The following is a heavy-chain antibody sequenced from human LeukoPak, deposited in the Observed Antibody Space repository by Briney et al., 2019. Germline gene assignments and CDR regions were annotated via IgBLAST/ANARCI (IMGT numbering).Heavy chain of an antibody. CDR1: GFTFSSYW. CDR2: IKQDGSEK. V-gene: IGHV3-7*01. Sequence: PGGSLRLSCVASGFTFSSYWMSWVRQAPGKGLEWVANIKQDGSEKYYVDSVKGRFTISRDNAKNSLYLQMNSLRAEDTAVYYCARNRVLLWFGELSNPDYWGQGTLVTVSS. D-gene: IGHD3-10*01. CDR3: ARNRVLLWFGELSNPDY. J-gene: IGHJ4*02.